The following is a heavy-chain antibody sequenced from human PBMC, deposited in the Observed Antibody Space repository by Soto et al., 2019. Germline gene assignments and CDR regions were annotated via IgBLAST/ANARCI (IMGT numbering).Heavy chain of an antibody. V-gene: IGHV4-30-4*01. D-gene: IGHD5-18*01. CDR3: SINSYGYTFYDD. CDR1: GGSISSGDYY. J-gene: IGHJ4*02. Sequence: PSETLSLTCTVSGGSISSGDYYWSWIRQPPGKGLEWIGYIYYSGSTYYNPSLKSRVTISVDTSKNQFSLKLSSVTAADTAVYYCSINSYGYTFYDDWGPATLVTVSS. CDR2: IYYSGST.